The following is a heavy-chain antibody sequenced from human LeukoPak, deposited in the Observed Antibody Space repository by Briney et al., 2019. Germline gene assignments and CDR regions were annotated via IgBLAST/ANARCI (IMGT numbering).Heavy chain of an antibody. Sequence: SETLSLTCAVYGGSFSGYYWSWIRQPPGKGLEWIGEINHSGSTNYNPSLKSRVTISVDTSKNQFSLKLSSVTAADTAVYFCARYRHGYNYIDYWGQGTLVTVSS. V-gene: IGHV4-34*01. CDR3: ARYRHGYNYIDY. J-gene: IGHJ4*02. CDR1: GGSFSGYY. CDR2: INHSGST. D-gene: IGHD5-24*01.